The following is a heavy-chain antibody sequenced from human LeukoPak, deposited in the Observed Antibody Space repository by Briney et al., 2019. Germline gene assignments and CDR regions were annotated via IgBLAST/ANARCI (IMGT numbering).Heavy chain of an antibody. D-gene: IGHD4-17*01. V-gene: IGHV3-21*01. Sequence: SGGSLRLSCAASGFTFSSYSMNWVRQAPGKGLEWVSSISSSSSYIYYADSVKGRFTISRDNAKNSLYLQMNSLRAEDTAVYYCARAPLDDYGDFYFDYWGQGTLVTVSS. J-gene: IGHJ4*02. CDR2: ISSSSSYI. CDR3: ARAPLDDYGDFYFDY. CDR1: GFTFSSYS.